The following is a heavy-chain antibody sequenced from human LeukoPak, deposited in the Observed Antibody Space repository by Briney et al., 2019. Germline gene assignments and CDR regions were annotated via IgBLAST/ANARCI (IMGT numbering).Heavy chain of an antibody. V-gene: IGHV3-23*01. Sequence: GGSLRLSCAASGFTFTTYWMSWIRQAPGKGLEWVSGTGASGGSTYYADSVKGRFTISRDNPKNTLYLQMNSLRAEDTAVYYCVKDRGYYDSSGLFDYWGQGTLVTVSS. CDR3: VKDRGYYDSSGLFDY. CDR1: GFTFTTYW. CDR2: TGASGGST. J-gene: IGHJ4*02. D-gene: IGHD3-22*01.